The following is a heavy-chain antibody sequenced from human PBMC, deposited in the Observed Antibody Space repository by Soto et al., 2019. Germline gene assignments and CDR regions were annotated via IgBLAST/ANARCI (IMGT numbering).Heavy chain of an antibody. CDR1: GYSFTSYW. J-gene: IGHJ6*02. Sequence: PGESLKISCKGSGYSFTSYWIGWVRQMPGKGLEWMGIIYPGDSDTRYSPSFQGQVTILADKSISTAYLQWSSLKASDTAMYYCARTSAAGKNYYAMDVWGQETTVTVSS. CDR2: IYPGDSDT. CDR3: ARTSAAGKNYYAMDV. D-gene: IGHD6-13*01. V-gene: IGHV5-51*01.